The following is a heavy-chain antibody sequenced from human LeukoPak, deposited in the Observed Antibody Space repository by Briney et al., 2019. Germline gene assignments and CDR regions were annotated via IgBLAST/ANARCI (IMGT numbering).Heavy chain of an antibody. CDR3: ARRGIAARGGYYYYMDV. D-gene: IGHD6-6*01. CDR1: GYSFTSYW. CDR2: IYPGDSDT. Sequence: GESLKISCKGSGYSFTSYWIGWVRQMPGKGLEWKGIIYPGDSDTRYSPSFQGQVTISADKSISTAYLQWSSLKASDTAMYYCARRGIAARGGYYYYMDVWGKGTTVTVSS. V-gene: IGHV5-51*01. J-gene: IGHJ6*03.